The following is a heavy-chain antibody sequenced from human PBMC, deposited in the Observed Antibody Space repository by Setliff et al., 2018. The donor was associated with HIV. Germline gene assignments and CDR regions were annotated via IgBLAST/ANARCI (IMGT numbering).Heavy chain of an antibody. CDR1: VFTFSNYG. Sequence: PGGSLRLSCAASVFTFSNYGMNWVRQAPGKGLEWVAFIRYDGSQKYYVDSVKGRFTISRDNSKNTLYLQMNSLRVEDTAVYYCAKDVCSGAYCYAYYYYGMDVWGQGTMVTVSS. J-gene: IGHJ6*02. V-gene: IGHV3-30*02. D-gene: IGHD2-15*01. CDR2: IRYDGSQK. CDR3: AKDVCSGAYCYAYYYYGMDV.